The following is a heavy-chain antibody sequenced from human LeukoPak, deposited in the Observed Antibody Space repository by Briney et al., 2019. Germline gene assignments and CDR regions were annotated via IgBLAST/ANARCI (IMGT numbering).Heavy chain of an antibody. J-gene: IGHJ4*02. CDR1: GFTFSSYA. D-gene: IGHD3-10*01. V-gene: IGHV3-23*01. CDR3: PFITMVRGYNDY. CDR2: ISGSGGST. Sequence: GGSLRLSCAASGFTFSSYAMSWVRQAPGKGLEWVSAISGSGGSTYYADSVKGRFTISRDNSKNTLYLQMNSLRAEDTAVYYCPFITMVRGYNDYWGQGTLVTVSS.